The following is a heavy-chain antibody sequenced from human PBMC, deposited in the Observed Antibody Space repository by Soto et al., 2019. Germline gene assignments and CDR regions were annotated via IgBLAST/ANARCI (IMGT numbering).Heavy chain of an antibody. CDR1: GFTFSNAW. CDR3: TSDYGDYETWFDP. Sequence: EVQLVESGGGLVKPGGSLRLSCVASGFTFSNAWMSWVRQAPGKGLEWVGRIKSKTDGGTTDYAAPVKGRFTISRDDSKNTLYLQMNSLKTEDTAVYYCTSDYGDYETWFDPWGQGTLVTVSS. J-gene: IGHJ5*02. CDR2: IKSKTDGGTT. V-gene: IGHV3-15*01. D-gene: IGHD4-17*01.